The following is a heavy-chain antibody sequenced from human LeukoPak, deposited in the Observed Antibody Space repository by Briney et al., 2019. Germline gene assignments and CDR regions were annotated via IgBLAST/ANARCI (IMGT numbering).Heavy chain of an antibody. CDR1: GGSISSSSYY. CDR2: VYYSGST. Sequence: PSETLSLTCTVSGGSISSSSYYWGWIRQPPGKGLEWIGSVYYSGSTYYNPSLKSRVTISVDTSKNQFSLKLRSVTAADTAVYYCPREGALGGQGTMVTVSS. CDR3: PREGAL. J-gene: IGHJ3*01. V-gene: IGHV4-39*07.